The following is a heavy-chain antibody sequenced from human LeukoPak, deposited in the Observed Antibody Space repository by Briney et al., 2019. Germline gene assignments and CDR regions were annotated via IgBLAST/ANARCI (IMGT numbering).Heavy chain of an antibody. V-gene: IGHV3-7*01. CDR3: AREGGLEAFDI. CDR1: GFTFSSYW. D-gene: IGHD5-12*01. J-gene: IGHJ3*02. CDR2: IKLDGSEK. Sequence: GGSLRLSCAASGFTFSSYWMSWVRQAPGKGLEWVANIKLDGSEKYYVDSVKGRFTISRDNAKNSLYLQMNSLRAEDTAVYYCAREGGLEAFDIWGQGTMVTVSS.